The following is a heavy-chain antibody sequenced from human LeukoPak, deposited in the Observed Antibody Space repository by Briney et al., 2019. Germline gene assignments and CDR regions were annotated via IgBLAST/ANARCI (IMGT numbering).Heavy chain of an antibody. D-gene: IGHD6-6*01. CDR1: GGSISSGDYY. CDR3: ARGSWSSSIDY. CDR2: IYYNGST. J-gene: IGHJ4*02. V-gene: IGHV4-30-4*01. Sequence: SETLSLTCTVSGGSISSGDYYWSWIRQPPGKGLEYIGYIYYNGSTYYNPSLKSRITISVDTSKNQFSLKLSSVTAADTAVYYCARGSWSSSIDYWGQGTLVTVSS.